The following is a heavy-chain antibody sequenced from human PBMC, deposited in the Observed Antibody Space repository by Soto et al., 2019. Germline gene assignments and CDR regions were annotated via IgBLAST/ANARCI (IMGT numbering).Heavy chain of an antibody. CDR1: GFTFISYG. Sequence: GGSLRLSCAASGFTFISYGMHWGRQAPGKGLEWVAVISYDGSNKYYADSVKGRFTISRDNSKNTLYLQMNSLRAEDTAVYYCAKDRATVLDYWGQGTLLTVS. CDR3: AKDRATVLDY. CDR2: ISYDGSNK. D-gene: IGHD4-17*01. J-gene: IGHJ4*02. V-gene: IGHV3-30*18.